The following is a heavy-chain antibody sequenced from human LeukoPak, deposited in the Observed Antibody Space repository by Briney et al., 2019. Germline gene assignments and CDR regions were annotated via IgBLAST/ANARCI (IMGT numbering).Heavy chain of an antibody. Sequence: PGGSLRLSCAASGFTFSDYYMSWIRQAPGKGLEWVSYISSSGSTIYYADSVKGRFTISRDNAKNSLYLQMNSLRAEDTAVYYCAREGYSSSSPYYYHGMDVWGQGTTVTVSS. J-gene: IGHJ6*02. CDR3: AREGYSSSSPYYYHGMDV. CDR2: ISSSGSTI. V-gene: IGHV3-11*01. D-gene: IGHD6-6*01. CDR1: GFTFSDYY.